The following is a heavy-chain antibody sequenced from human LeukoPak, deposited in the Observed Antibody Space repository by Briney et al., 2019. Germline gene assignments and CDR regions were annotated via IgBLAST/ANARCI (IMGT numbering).Heavy chain of an antibody. CDR2: IYYSGST. Sequence: SETLSLTCSVSGDSINRYYWSWIRQPPGKGLEWIGYIYYSGSTYYNPSLKSRVTISVDTSKNQFSLKLSSVTAADTAVYYCARAHTAIDPWGQGTLVTVSS. D-gene: IGHD5-18*01. V-gene: IGHV4-30-4*08. CDR1: GDSINRYY. CDR3: ARAHTAIDP. J-gene: IGHJ5*02.